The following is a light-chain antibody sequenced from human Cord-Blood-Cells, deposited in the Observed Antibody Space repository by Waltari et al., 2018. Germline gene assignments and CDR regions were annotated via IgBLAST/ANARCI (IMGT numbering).Light chain of an antibody. J-gene: IGKJ4*01. CDR2: AAS. CDR3: QQYYSYPPLT. Sequence: AIRMTQSPSSLSASTGDRVTITCRASQGISSYLAWYQQKPGKAPKLLIYAASTLQSGLPSRFSGSGSGTDFTLTSSCLQSEDFATYYCQQYYSYPPLTFGGGTKVEIK. CDR1: QGISSY. V-gene: IGKV1-8*01.